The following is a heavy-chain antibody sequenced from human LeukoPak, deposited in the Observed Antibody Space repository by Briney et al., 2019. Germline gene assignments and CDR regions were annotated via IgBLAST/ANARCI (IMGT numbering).Heavy chain of an antibody. CDR3: AKMLDRDQWLGYFDL. CDR1: GFTFSSYG. Sequence: GGSLRLSCAASGFTFSSYGMDWVRQAPGKGLEWVAVISYDGSNKYYADSVKGRFTISRDNSKYALKLQMNRLRAEDTAVDYCAKMLDRDQWLGYFDLWGRGTLVTVSS. CDR2: ISYDGSNK. J-gene: IGHJ2*01. V-gene: IGHV3-30*18. D-gene: IGHD5-12*01.